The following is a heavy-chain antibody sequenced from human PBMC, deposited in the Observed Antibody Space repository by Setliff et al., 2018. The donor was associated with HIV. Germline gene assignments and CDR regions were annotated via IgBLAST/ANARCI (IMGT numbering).Heavy chain of an antibody. CDR2: IIPAFGRT. J-gene: IGHJ6*02. D-gene: IGHD2-15*01. Sequence: ASVKVSCKASGDTRSIHPISWVRQAPGRGLDWMRNIIPAFGRTTYAQKFQGRVTITSDESTTTVFMELTGLRSEDTAVYYCAREGLLVTTVGGAHWYHGMDVWGQGTTVTVSS. V-gene: IGHV1-69*13. CDR3: AREGLLVTTVGGAHWYHGMDV. CDR1: GDTRSIHP.